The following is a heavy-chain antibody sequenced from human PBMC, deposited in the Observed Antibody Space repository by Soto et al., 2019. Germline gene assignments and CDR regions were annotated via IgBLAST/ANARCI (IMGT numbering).Heavy chain of an antibody. J-gene: IGHJ6*02. CDR1: GYTFTSYG. V-gene: IGHV1-18*01. D-gene: IGHD3-3*01. CDR3: ARATIFVPYYYYGMDV. CDR2: ISAYNGNT. Sequence: ASVKVSCKASGYTFTSYGISWVRQAPGQGLEWMGWISAYNGNTNYAQKLQGRVTMTTDTSTSTAYMELRSLRSDDTAVYYCARATIFVPYYYYGMDVWGQGTTVTVSS.